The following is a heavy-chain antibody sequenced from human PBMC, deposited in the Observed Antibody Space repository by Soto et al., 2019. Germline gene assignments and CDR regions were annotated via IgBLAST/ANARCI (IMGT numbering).Heavy chain of an antibody. CDR2: ISGSGGST. Sequence: GGSLRLSCAASGFTFSSYAMSWVRQAPGKGLEWVSTISGSGGSTYYAASVKGRFTISRDNSKNTLYLQMNSLRAEDTAEYYCAKPPLLGVIAYCSSTSCIGWFDPRGQETLVTISS. CDR3: AKPPLLGVIAYCSSTSCIGWFDP. V-gene: IGHV3-23*01. J-gene: IGHJ5*02. CDR1: GFTFSSYA. D-gene: IGHD2-2*01.